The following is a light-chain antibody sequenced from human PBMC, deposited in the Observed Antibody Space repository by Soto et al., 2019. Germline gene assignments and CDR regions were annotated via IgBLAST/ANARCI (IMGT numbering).Light chain of an antibody. CDR3: QLHGDSPPGYT. Sequence: EIVLTQSPGTLSLSPGERATLSCRASQSISSSYLAWYQQKPGQAPRLLIYGVSNRATGIPDRFSGSGSGTDFTLTISSLGPEDFAVYYCQLHGDSPPGYTFGQGTKLEIK. J-gene: IGKJ2*01. V-gene: IGKV3-20*01. CDR2: GVS. CDR1: QSISSSY.